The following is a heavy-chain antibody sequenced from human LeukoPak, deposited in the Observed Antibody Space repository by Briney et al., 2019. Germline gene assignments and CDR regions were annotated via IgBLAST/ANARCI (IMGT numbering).Heavy chain of an antibody. CDR2: ISAYNGNT. Sequence: GASVKVSCKASGYTFTSYGISWVRQAPGQGLEWMGWISAYNGNTNYAQKLQGRVTMTTDTSTGTAYMELRSLRSDDTAVYYCARGGYCSSTSCYSDAFDIWGQGTMVTVSS. CDR1: GYTFTSYG. CDR3: ARGGYCSSTSCYSDAFDI. D-gene: IGHD2-2*03. J-gene: IGHJ3*02. V-gene: IGHV1-18*01.